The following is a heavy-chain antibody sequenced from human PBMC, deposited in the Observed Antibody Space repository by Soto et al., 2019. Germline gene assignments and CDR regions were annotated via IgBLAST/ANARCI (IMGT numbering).Heavy chain of an antibody. CDR1: GGSISSGDYY. D-gene: IGHD3-22*01. CDR3: ARVPFYDSSGRSYYFDY. CDR2: IYYSGST. J-gene: IGHJ4*02. V-gene: IGHV4-30-4*01. Sequence: PSETLSLTCTVSGGSISSGDYYWSWIRRPPWKGLECIGYIYYSGSTYYNPSLKSRVTISVDTSKNQFSLKLSSVTAADTAVYYCARVPFYDSSGRSYYFDYWGQGTLVTVSS.